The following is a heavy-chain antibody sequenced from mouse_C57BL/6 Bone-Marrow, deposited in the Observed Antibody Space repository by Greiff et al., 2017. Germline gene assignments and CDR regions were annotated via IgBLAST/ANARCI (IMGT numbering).Heavy chain of an antibody. CDR1: GYTFTSYG. J-gene: IGHJ2*01. V-gene: IGHV1-81*01. CDR3: ARGGLRRGRYFDY. CDR2: IYPRSGNT. Sequence: QVQLKQSGAELARPGASVKLSCKASGYTFTSYGISWVKQRTGQGLEWIGEIYPRSGNTYYNEKFKGKATLTADKSSSTAYMELRSLTSGDSAVYFCARGGLRRGRYFDYWGQGTTLTVSS. D-gene: IGHD2-4*01.